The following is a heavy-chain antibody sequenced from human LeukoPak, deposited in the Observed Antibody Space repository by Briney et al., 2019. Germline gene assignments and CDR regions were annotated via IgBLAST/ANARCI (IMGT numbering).Heavy chain of an antibody. Sequence: ASVKVSRKASGYTFVSYDINWVRQATGQGPEWMGWMSPKSGNTGCAQKFQGRVTMTRDTSINTAYMELSGLMSEDTAVYYCTRGPPNWGYDFWGQGTLVTVSS. V-gene: IGHV1-8*01. CDR1: GYTFVSYD. J-gene: IGHJ4*02. D-gene: IGHD7-27*01. CDR2: MSPKSGNT. CDR3: TRGPPNWGYDF.